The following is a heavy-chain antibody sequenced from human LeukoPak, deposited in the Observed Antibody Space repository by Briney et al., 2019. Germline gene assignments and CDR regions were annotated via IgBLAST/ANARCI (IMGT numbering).Heavy chain of an antibody. D-gene: IGHD3-3*01. J-gene: IGHJ4*02. Sequence: GGSLRLSCAASGFTVSSNYMSWVRQAPGKGLEWVSVIYSGGSTYYADSVKGRFTISRDNSKNTLYLQMNSLRAEDTAVYYCAKEGFLEWFLFDYWGQGTLVTVSS. V-gene: IGHV3-53*01. CDR2: IYSGGST. CDR1: GFTVSSNY. CDR3: AKEGFLEWFLFDY.